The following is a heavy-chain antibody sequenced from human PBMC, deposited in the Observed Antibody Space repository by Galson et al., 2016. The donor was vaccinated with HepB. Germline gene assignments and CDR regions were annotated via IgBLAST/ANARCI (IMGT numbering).Heavy chain of an antibody. V-gene: IGHV4-4*02. CDR1: GGSISSSNW. Sequence: SETLSLTCAVSGGSISSSNWWSWVRQPPGKGLEWIGEIYHSGSTNYNPSLKSRVTISVDKSKNQFSLKLSSVTAADTAVYYCASSYSSGWAAFDYWGQGTLVTVSS. CDR2: IYHSGST. CDR3: ASSYSSGWAAFDY. J-gene: IGHJ4*02. D-gene: IGHD6-19*01.